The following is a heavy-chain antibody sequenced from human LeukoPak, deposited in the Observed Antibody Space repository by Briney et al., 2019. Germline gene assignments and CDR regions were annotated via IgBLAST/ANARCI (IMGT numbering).Heavy chain of an antibody. Sequence: TGGSLRLSCAASGFVFSTYAMGWARQAPGKGLEWVSAISSSGDNTYYADSVKGQFTISRDNSKNTLDLQMNSLRAEDTAMYHCAKVKALDAVASYFDYWGQGTLVTVSS. CDR1: GFVFSTYA. V-gene: IGHV3-23*01. CDR3: AKVKALDAVASYFDY. J-gene: IGHJ4*02. CDR2: ISSSGDNT. D-gene: IGHD1-1*01.